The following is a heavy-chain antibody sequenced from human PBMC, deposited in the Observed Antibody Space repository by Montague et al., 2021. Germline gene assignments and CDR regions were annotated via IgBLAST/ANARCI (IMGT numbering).Heavy chain of an antibody. CDR2: ITGSSSSI. Sequence: SLRLSCAASGFTFRTYGMNWVRQAPGKGLEWVSYITGSSSSIYYADSVRGRFTISSDNPKNSLYLQMNSLRDEDTAVYYCARDSYSSGWYSAEYFQHWGQGTLVTASS. CDR3: ARDSYSSGWYSAEYFQH. CDR1: GFTFRTYG. J-gene: IGHJ1*01. D-gene: IGHD6-19*01. V-gene: IGHV3-48*02.